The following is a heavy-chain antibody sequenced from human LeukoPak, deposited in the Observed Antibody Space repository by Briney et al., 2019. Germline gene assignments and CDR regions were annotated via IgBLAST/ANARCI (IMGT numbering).Heavy chain of an antibody. V-gene: IGHV1-69*01. Sequence: GSSVKVSCKASGGTFSSYAISWVRQAPGQGLEWMGGIIPIFGTANYAQKFQGRVTITADESTSTAYMELSSLRSEDTAVYYCARDVSVTLDYYGHVGDAFDIWGQGTMVTVSS. J-gene: IGHJ3*02. CDR1: GGTFSSYA. CDR2: IIPIFGTA. D-gene: IGHD3-10*01. CDR3: ARDVSVTLDYYGHVGDAFDI.